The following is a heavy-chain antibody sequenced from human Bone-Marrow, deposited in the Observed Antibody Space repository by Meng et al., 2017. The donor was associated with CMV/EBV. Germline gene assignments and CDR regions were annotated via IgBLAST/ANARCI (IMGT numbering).Heavy chain of an antibody. V-gene: IGHV3-21*01. CDR3: AKDSSSWYRPPYYFDY. CDR1: GFTFSSYS. D-gene: IGHD6-13*01. J-gene: IGHJ4*02. Sequence: EVQLVESGGGLVKHGGSLRLSCGASGFTFSSYSMNWVRQAPGKGLEWVSSISSSSSYIYYADSVKGRFTISRDNAKNSLYLQMNSLRAEDTAVYYCAKDSSSWYRPPYYFDYWGQGTLVTVSS. CDR2: ISSSSSYI.